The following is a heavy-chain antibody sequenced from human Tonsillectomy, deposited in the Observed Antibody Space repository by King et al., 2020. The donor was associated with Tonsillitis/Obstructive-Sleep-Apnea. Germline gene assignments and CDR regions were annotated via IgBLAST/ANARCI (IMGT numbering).Heavy chain of an antibody. Sequence: QLQESGPGLVKPSETLSLTCTVSGGSISSSSYYWGWIRQPPGKGLEWIGSIYYSGSTYYNPSLKSRVTISVDTSKNQFSLKLSSVTAADTAVYYCARTITDYIVVVPAAMRVWGQGTLVTVSS. D-gene: IGHD2-2*01. CDR1: GGSISSSSYY. J-gene: IGHJ4*02. V-gene: IGHV4-39*01. CDR2: IYYSGST. CDR3: ARTITDYIVVVPAAMRV.